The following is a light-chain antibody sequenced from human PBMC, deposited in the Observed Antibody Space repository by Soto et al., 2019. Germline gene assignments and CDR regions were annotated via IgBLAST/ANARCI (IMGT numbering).Light chain of an antibody. Sequence: DIVLTQSPATLSLSPGERATLSCRASQSVTRYLAWYQQKPGQAPRLLIYDESSRATGFPARFSGSGFGTDFTLTISRLEPEDFAVYYCQQRSNGITFGQGTRLEIK. CDR2: DES. CDR3: QQRSNGIT. CDR1: QSVTRY. J-gene: IGKJ5*01. V-gene: IGKV3-11*01.